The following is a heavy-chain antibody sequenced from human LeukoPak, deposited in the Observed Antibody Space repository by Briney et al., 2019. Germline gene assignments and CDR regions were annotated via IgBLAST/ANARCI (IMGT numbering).Heavy chain of an antibody. CDR3: AREEVPGWFDP. V-gene: IGHV3-7*01. J-gene: IGHJ5*02. CDR1: GFTFSNYW. CDR2: IKQDGSEK. D-gene: IGHD1-1*01. Sequence: GGSLRPSCAASGFTFSNYWMNWVRQAPGKGLEWVANIKQDGSEKYYVDSVKGRFSISKDNAKNSLYLQMNSLRAEDTAVYYCAREEVPGWFDPWGQGTLVTVSS.